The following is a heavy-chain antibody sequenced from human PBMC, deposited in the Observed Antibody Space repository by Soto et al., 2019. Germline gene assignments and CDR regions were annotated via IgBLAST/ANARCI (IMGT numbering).Heavy chain of an antibody. CDR1: GGSISSSSYY. CDR2: IYYSGST. D-gene: IGHD6-19*01. J-gene: IGHJ4*02. Sequence: SETLSLTCTVSGGSISSSSYYWGWIRQPPGKGLEWIGSIYYSGSTYYNPSLKSRVTISVDTSKNQFSLKLSSVTAADTAVYYCARPTAVAGIFPRYYFDYWGQGTLVTVSS. CDR3: ARPTAVAGIFPRYYFDY. V-gene: IGHV4-39*01.